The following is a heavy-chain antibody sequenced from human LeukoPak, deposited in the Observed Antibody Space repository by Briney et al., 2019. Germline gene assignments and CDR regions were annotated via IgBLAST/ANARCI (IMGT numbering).Heavy chain of an antibody. CDR3: SRGPIQLWLHNAMDV. D-gene: IGHD5-18*01. CDR2: IRSKAYGGTT. J-gene: IGHJ6*02. V-gene: IGHV3-49*04. CDR1: GFTFGDHA. Sequence: GGSLRLSCKASGFTFGDHAMSWVRQAPGKGLEWVGFIRSKAYGGTTEYAASVKGRFTISRDDSKSIAYLQMNSLKTEDTAVYYCSRGPIQLWLHNAMDVWGQGTTVTVSS.